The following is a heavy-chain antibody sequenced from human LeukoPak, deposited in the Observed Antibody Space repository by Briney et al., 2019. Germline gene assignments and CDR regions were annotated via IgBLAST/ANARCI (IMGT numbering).Heavy chain of an antibody. J-gene: IGHJ6*02. CDR1: GFAFSNYE. D-gene: IGHD6-13*01. CDR3: ARSSSPVSFYYYYGMDV. V-gene: IGHV3-48*03. Sequence: PGGSLRLSCASSGFAFSNYEMTWVRQAPGKGLEWVSYISSSGTTIYYADSVKGRFTISRDNAKNSLYLQMNSLRAEDTAVYYCARSSSPVSFYYYYGMDVWGQGTTVSVSS. CDR2: ISSSGTTI.